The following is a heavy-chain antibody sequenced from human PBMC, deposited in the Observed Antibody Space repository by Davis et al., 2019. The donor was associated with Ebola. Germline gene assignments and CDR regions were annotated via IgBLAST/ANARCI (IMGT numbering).Heavy chain of an antibody. Sequence: SQTLSLTCAVYGGSFSGYYWSWIRQPPGKGLAWIGEINHSGSTNYNPSLKSRVTISVDTSKNQFSLKLSSVTAADTAVYYCARQIFYGDYSFWGQGTLVTVSS. CDR3: ARQIFYGDYSF. CDR2: INHSGST. V-gene: IGHV4-34*01. CDR1: GGSFSGYY. J-gene: IGHJ4*02. D-gene: IGHD4-17*01.